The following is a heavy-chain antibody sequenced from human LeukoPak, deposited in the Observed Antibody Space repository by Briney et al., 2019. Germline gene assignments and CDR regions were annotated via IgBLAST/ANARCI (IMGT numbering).Heavy chain of an antibody. CDR1: GGSISSGGYY. V-gene: IGHV4-30-2*01. CDR2: IYHSGST. Sequence: SETLSLTCTVSGGSISSGGYYWSWIRQPPGKGLEWIGYIYHSGSTYYNPSLKSRVTISVDRSKNQFSLKLSSVTAADTAVYYCAREGVVVVPAAREDAFDIWGQGTMVTVSS. J-gene: IGHJ3*02. D-gene: IGHD2-2*01. CDR3: AREGVVVVPAAREDAFDI.